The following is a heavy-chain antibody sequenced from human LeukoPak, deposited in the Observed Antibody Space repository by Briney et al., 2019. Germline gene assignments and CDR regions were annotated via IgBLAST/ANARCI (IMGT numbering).Heavy chain of an antibody. CDR2: IYSGGST. V-gene: IGHV3-53*01. CDR1: GFTVSSNY. CDR3: AAGYRSSTSCYAPAEYYGMDV. Sequence: GGSLRLSCAASGFTVSSNYMSWVRQAPGKGLEWVSVIYSGGSTYYADSVKGRFTISRDNSKNTLYLQMNSLRAEDTAVYYCAAGYRSSTSCYAPAEYYGMDVWGQGTTVTVSS. D-gene: IGHD2-2*03. J-gene: IGHJ6*02.